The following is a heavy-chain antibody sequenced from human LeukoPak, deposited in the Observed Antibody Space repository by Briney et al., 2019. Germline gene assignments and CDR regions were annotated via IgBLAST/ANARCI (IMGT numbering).Heavy chain of an antibody. J-gene: IGHJ5*02. Sequence: PGGSLRLSCAASGFMFSGHGMHWVRQGPGKGLEWVAVIWYDGSKKFHSDSVRGRFIVSRGNANDTLYLQMNSLRVEDTGVYYCAKGGRYFSRFDPWGRGTLVTVSS. CDR1: GFMFSGHG. V-gene: IGHV3-33*06. CDR2: IWYDGSKK. CDR3: AKGGRYFSRFDP. D-gene: IGHD3-10*01.